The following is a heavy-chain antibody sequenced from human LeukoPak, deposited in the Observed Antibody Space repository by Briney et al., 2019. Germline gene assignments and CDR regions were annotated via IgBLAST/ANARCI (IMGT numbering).Heavy chain of an antibody. CDR1: GFTFSSYA. D-gene: IGHD6-13*01. J-gene: IGHJ4*02. CDR2: ISYDGSNK. CDR3: ARRSSSWEYFDY. Sequence: GGSLRLSCAASGFTFSSYAMSWVRQAPGKGLEWVAIISYDGSNKYYADSVKGRFTISRDNSRNTLYLQMNSLRAEDTAAYYCARRSSSWEYFDYWGQGTLVTVSS. V-gene: IGHV3-30-3*01.